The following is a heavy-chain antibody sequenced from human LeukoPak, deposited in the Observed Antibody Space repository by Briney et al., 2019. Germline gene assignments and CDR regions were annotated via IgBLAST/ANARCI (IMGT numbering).Heavy chain of an antibody. CDR3: ARDEVTMKAFQH. J-gene: IGHJ1*01. Sequence: GGSLRLSCAASGFTFSSYAMHWVRQAPGRGLEWVAVISYDGSNKYYADSVKGRFTISRDNSKNTLYLQMNSLRAEDTAVYYCARDEVTMKAFQHWGQGTLVTVFS. V-gene: IGHV3-30-3*01. CDR1: GFTFSSYA. D-gene: IGHD3-22*01. CDR2: ISYDGSNK.